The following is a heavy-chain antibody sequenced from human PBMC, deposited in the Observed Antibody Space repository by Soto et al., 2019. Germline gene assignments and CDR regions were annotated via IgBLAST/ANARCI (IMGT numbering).Heavy chain of an antibody. D-gene: IGHD5-18*01. J-gene: IGHJ4*02. Sequence: GVSLRLSCAASGFTFSSYGMHWVRQAPCNGLEWVAVISYDGSNKYYADSVKGRCTISRDNSKNTLYLQMNRVRAEERVVYYCATDHSHVVETYSYGYSLEYWGQGTLVTVSS. CDR2: ISYDGSNK. CDR3: ATDHSHVVETYSYGYSLEY. V-gene: IGHV3-30*03. CDR1: GFTFSSYG.